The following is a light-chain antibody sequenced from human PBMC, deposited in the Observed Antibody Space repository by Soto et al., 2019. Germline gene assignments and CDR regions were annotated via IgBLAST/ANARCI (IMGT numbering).Light chain of an antibody. CDR3: QQYGNSPIYT. CDR1: QRLISSY. V-gene: IGKV3-20*01. J-gene: IGKJ2*01. CDR2: GAS. Sequence: EIVLTQSPGTLSLSPGERATLSCRASQRLISSYLAWYQQKPGQAPRLLIYGASSRATGIPDRFSGSGSGTDLTLTISRLEPEDFAVYYCQQYGNSPIYTFGQGTKLEIK.